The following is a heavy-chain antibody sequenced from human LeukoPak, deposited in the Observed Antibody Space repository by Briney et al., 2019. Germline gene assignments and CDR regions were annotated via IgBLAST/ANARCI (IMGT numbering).Heavy chain of an antibody. CDR2: IYSGGST. CDR3: ARIGRLGRYYFDY. Sequence: GGSLRLPCAASGFTVSSNYMSWVRQAPGKGLEWDSVIYSGGSTYYADSVKGRFTISRDNSKNTLYLQMNSLRAEDTAVYYCARIGRLGRYYFDYWGQGTLVTVSS. CDR1: GFTVSSNY. J-gene: IGHJ4*02. V-gene: IGHV3-66*01. D-gene: IGHD6-19*01.